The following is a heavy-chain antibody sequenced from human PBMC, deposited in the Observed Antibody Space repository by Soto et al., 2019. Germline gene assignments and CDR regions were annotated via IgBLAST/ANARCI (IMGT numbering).Heavy chain of an antibody. CDR3: ARRGSGSYYDY. CDR1: GFTFSSYA. CDR2: ISGSGGST. J-gene: IGHJ4*02. D-gene: IGHD1-26*01. V-gene: IGHV3-23*01. Sequence: EVPLLESGGGLVQPGGSLRLSCAASGFTFSSYAMRWVRQAPVKGLEWVSAISGSGGSTYYADSVKGRFTISRGNSKNTLYLQMNSLRAEDTAVYYCARRGSGSYYDYWGQGTLVTVSS.